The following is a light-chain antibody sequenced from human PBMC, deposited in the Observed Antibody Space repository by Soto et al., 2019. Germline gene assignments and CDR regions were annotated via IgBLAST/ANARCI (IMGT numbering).Light chain of an antibody. Sequence: DIQMTQSPSTLSASVGDRVTITCRASQSISNRLGLYQQKTGKAPKFLIYKASNLESGDPSRFSGSGSGTEFSFTISSMQPDDFATYYCLHYHSYPLFIFGPGTIVYIK. CDR3: LHYHSYPLFI. J-gene: IGKJ3*01. CDR1: QSISNR. CDR2: KAS. V-gene: IGKV1-5*03.